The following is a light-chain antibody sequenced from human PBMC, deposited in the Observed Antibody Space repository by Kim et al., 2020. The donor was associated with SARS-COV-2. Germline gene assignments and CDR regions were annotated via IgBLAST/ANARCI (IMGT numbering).Light chain of an antibody. CDR1: QSIPTNF. V-gene: IGKV3-20*01. CDR2: DAS. Sequence: SPWKSATLSRRASQSIPTNFLPWFQQNPGQAPRLLVYDASSRATGIPDRFSGSGSGTDFTLIISRLEPEDFAVYYCQQYHSSPRTFGQGTKVDIK. CDR3: QQYHSSPRT. J-gene: IGKJ1*01.